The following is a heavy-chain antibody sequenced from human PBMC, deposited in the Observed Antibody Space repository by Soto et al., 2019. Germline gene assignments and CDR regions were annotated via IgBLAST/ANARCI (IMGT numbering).Heavy chain of an antibody. Sequence: SVKVSCKASGGTFSSYAISWVRQAPGQGLEWMGGIIPIFGTANYAQKFQGRVTITADESTSTAYMELSSLRSEDTAVYYCARDLRMCTSCHYGDYYYYGMYVWGQGTTVTVSS. CDR3: ARDLRMCTSCHYGDYYYYGMYV. CDR1: GGTFSSYA. J-gene: IGHJ6*02. CDR2: IIPIFGTA. D-gene: IGHD2-2*01. V-gene: IGHV1-69*13.